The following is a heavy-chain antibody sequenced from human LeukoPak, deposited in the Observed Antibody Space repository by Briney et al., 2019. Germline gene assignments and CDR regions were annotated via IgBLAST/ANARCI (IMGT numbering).Heavy chain of an antibody. D-gene: IGHD2-15*01. Sequence: ASVKVSCKASGYTFTGYYMHWVRQAPGQGLEWMGWINPNSGGTNYAQKFQGRVTTTRDTSISTAYMELSRLRSDDTAAYYCARALTRRYCSGGSCPYYYYGMDVWGQGTTVTVSS. CDR2: INPNSGGT. J-gene: IGHJ6*02. CDR3: ARALTRRYCSGGSCPYYYYGMDV. V-gene: IGHV1-2*02. CDR1: GYTFTGYY.